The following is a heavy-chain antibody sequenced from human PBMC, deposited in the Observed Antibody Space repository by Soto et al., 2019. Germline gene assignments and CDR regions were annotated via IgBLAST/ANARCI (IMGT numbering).Heavy chain of an antibody. CDR3: AKDISTQLVGPLGP. V-gene: IGHV3-43*01. D-gene: IGHD6-13*01. J-gene: IGHJ5*02. CDR1: GFTFDDYT. Sequence: GGSLRLSCAASGFTFDDYTMHWVRQAPGKGLEWVSLISWDGGSTYYADSVKGRFTISRDNSKNSLYLQMNSLRTEDTALYYCAKDISTQLVGPLGPWGQGTLVTVSS. CDR2: ISWDGGST.